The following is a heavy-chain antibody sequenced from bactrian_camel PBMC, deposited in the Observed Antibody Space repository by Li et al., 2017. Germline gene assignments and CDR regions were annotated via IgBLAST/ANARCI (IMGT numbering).Heavy chain of an antibody. V-gene: IGHV3S9*01. CDR1: RSRYC. CDR3: AASYGSGWYTAADFGY. D-gene: IGHD6*01. J-gene: IGHJ6*01. Sequence: HVQLVESGGGSVQAGGSLRLSCAARRSRYCMGWFRQIPDKEREGVAGIESDGSTSCADSVKARFTISRDNAKNTVYLQMNNLESEDTALYYCAASYGSGWYTAADFGYWGQ. CDR2: IESDGST.